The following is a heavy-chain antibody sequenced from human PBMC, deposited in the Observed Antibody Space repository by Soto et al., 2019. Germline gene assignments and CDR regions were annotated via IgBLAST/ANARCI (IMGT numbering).Heavy chain of an antibody. J-gene: IGHJ4*02. D-gene: IGHD6-19*01. Sequence: QVQLVQSGAEVKKPGSPLKVSCKASGDSFSTYAINWVRQAPGQGLEWMGGIIPVFGRANYEQKFQGRVTITAQESTSTGYMELNSLRSEDTALYYCARTLAFSSGWYVFGYWGQGTLVTVSS. CDR2: IIPVFGRA. CDR3: ARTLAFSSGWYVFGY. CDR1: GDSFSTYA. V-gene: IGHV1-69*01.